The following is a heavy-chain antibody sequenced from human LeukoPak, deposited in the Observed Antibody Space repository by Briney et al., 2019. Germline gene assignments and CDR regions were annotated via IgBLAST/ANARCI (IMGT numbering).Heavy chain of an antibody. D-gene: IGHD2-15*01. CDR3: ARGRRDIVVVVAATRHAFDI. V-gene: IGHV4-34*01. Sequence: PSETLSLTCAVYGGSFSGYYWSWIRQPPGKGLEWIGETNHSGSTNYNPSLKSRVTISVDTSKNQFSLKLSSVTAADTAVYYCARGRRDIVVVVAATRHAFDIWGQGTMVTVSS. CDR1: GGSFSGYY. J-gene: IGHJ3*02. CDR2: TNHSGST.